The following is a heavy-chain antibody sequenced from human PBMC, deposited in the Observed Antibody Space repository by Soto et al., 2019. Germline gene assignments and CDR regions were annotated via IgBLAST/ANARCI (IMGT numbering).Heavy chain of an antibody. CDR2: IHYSGGT. V-gene: IGHV4-59*01. CDR3: ARGPGWLPLN. D-gene: IGHD3-22*01. J-gene: IGHJ4*02. CDR1: GGSITSSF. Sequence: SETLSLTCTVSGGSITSSFWNWIRQPPGKGLEWIGYIHYSGGTNYNPSLKSRVTISLDTSKNQFSLKLTSVTAVDTAVYYCARGPGWLPLNWGQGTLVTVSS.